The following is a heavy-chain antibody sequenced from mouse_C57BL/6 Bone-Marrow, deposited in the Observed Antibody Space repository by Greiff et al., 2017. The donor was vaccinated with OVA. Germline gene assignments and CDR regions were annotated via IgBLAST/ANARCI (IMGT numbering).Heavy chain of an antibody. CDR3: ARDYGSSYCY. CDR2: INPSSGYT. D-gene: IGHD1-1*01. Sequence: QVQLQQSGAELARPGASVKMSCKASGYTFTSYTMHWVKQRPGQGLEWIGYINPSSGYTKYNQKFKDKATLTAYKSSSTAYMQLRSLTSEDSAVYYCARDYGSSYCYWGQGATLTVSS. CDR1: GYTFTSYT. J-gene: IGHJ2*01. V-gene: IGHV1-4*01.